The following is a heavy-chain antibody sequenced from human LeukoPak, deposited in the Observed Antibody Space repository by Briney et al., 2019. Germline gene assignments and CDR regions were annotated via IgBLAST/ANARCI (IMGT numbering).Heavy chain of an antibody. Sequence: PSVKVSCKVSGYTLTGYYMHWVRQAPGQGLEWMGWINPNSGDTNYAQKFQGWVTMTRDTPTSTAYMELSRLRSDDTAVYYCARGSQGREDFDYWVQGTLVSVS. D-gene: IGHD3-10*01. CDR2: INPNSGDT. J-gene: IGHJ4*02. V-gene: IGHV1-2*04. CDR1: GYTLTGYY. CDR3: ARGSQGREDFDY.